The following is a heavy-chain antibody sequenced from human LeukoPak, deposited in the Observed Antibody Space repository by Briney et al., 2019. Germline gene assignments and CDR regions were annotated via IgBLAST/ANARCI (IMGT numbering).Heavy chain of an antibody. CDR3: ARSRGFGVVNTDY. CDR1: GGSISSYF. D-gene: IGHD3-3*01. CDR2: IYYSGST. V-gene: IGHV4-59*07. Sequence: SDTLSLTCTVSGGSISSYFWSWIRQPPGKGLEWIGYIYYSGSTNYNPSLKSRVTFSVDTSKNQFSLKLSSVTAADTAVYYCARSRGFGVVNTDYWGQGTLVTVSS. J-gene: IGHJ4*02.